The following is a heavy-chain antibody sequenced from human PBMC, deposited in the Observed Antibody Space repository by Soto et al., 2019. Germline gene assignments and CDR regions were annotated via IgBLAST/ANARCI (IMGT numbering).Heavy chain of an antibody. CDR2: VSKSDYT. J-gene: IGHJ4*02. CDR3: AREDSIIIPAVADF. D-gene: IGHD6-19*01. V-gene: IGHV3-21*01. CDR1: GFTFTNYG. Sequence: GGSLRLSCAVSGFTFTNYGINWVRQAPGKGLEWVSSVSKSDYTYYPDSVKGRFTISRDNAKNSVSLQMNNLRAEDTAVYYCAREDSIIIPAVADFWGQGTLVTVSS.